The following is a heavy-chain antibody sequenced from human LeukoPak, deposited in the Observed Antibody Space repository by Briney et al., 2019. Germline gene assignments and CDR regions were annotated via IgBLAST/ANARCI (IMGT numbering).Heavy chain of an antibody. J-gene: IGHJ4*02. V-gene: IGHV3-23*01. CDR2: VNAPGVET. D-gene: IGHD1-26*01. CDR3: ASGKVNHLGALDY. Sequence: GGSLRLSCAASGFAFSSYAMSWVHQTPGKRLEWVSTVNAPGVETYYADSVKGRFIISRDNSKNTFYLEMDSLRADDTAIYYCASGKVNHLGALDYWGQGTLVTVSS. CDR1: GFAFSSYA.